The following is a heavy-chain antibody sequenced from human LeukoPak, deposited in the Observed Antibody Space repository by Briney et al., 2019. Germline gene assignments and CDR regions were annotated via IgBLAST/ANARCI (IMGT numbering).Heavy chain of an antibody. CDR1: GGTFSSYA. V-gene: IGHV1-69*05. J-gene: IGHJ4*02. D-gene: IGHD3-22*01. CDR3: ARVGYYHSSGYPYYFDY. Sequence: SVKVSCKASGGTFSSYAISWVRQAPGQGLEWMRRIIPIFGTANYAQKFQGRVTITTDESTSTAYMELSRLRSEDTAVYYCARVGYYHSSGYPYYFDYWGQRTLVTVSS. CDR2: IIPIFGTA.